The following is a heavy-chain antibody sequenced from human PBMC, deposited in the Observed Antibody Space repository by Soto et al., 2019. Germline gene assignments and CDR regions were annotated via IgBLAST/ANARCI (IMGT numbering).Heavy chain of an antibody. CDR1: GFTFSSYW. CDR2: IKEDGAEK. D-gene: IGHD3-22*01. V-gene: IGHV3-7*01. J-gene: IGHJ6*02. Sequence: HPGGSLRLSCAASGFTFSSYWMSWVRQAPGKGLEWVASIKEDGAEKYYVDSVEGRFTISRDNAENSLYLHMNSLRAEDTAVYHCARGWGYFDNSGFPYFYGMDVWGQGTTVTVSS. CDR3: ARGWGYFDNSGFPYFYGMDV.